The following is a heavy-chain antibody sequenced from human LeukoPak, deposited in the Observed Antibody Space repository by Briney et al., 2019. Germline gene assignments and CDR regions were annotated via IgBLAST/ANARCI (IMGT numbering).Heavy chain of an antibody. D-gene: IGHD6-6*01. CDR1: GFTFSSYG. Sequence: GGSLRLSCAASGFTFSSYGMHWVRQAPGKGLEWVAFIRYDGSNKYYADSVKGRFTISRDNSKNTLYLQMNSLRAEDTAVYYCAKGAGGAARIDAFDIWGQGTMVTVSS. CDR2: IRYDGSNK. CDR3: AKGAGGAARIDAFDI. J-gene: IGHJ3*02. V-gene: IGHV3-30*02.